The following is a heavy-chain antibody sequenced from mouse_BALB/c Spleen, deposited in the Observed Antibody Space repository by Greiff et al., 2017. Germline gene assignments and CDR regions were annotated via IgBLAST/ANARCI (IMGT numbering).Heavy chain of an antibody. Sequence: DVKLVESGGGLVQPGGSLKLSCAASGFTFSSYTMSWVRQTPEKRLEWVAYISNGGGRTYYPDTVKGRFTISRDNAKNTLYLQMSSLKSEDTAMYYCAREGNYYGSSSYWYFDVWGAGTTVTVSS. CDR1: GFTFSSYT. CDR2: ISNGGGRT. J-gene: IGHJ1*01. V-gene: IGHV5-12-2*01. D-gene: IGHD1-1*01. CDR3: AREGNYYGSSSYWYFDV.